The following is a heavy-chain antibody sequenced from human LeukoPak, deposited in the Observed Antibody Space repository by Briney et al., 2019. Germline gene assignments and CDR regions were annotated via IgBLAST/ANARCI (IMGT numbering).Heavy chain of an antibody. J-gene: IGHJ3*02. CDR3: ARRSYYPDAFDI. D-gene: IGHD3-10*01. V-gene: IGHV4-34*01. CDR2: INHSGST. Sequence: PSETLSLTCAVYGGSFSGYYWSWIRQPPGKGLEWIGEINHSGSTNYNPSLKSRVTISVDTSKNQFSLKLSSVTAADTAVYYCARRSYYPDAFDIWGPRDNGHRLF. CDR1: GGSFSGYY.